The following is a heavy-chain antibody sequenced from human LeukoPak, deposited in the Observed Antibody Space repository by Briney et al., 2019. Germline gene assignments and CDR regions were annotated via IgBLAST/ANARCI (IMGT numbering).Heavy chain of an antibody. CDR1: GYSFTSYW. Sequence: GESLKISCKGSGYSFTSYWISWVRQMPGKGLEWMGRIDPGDSYTNYSPSFQGHVTISADKSISTAYLQWSSLKASDTAMYYCARHGRVTMATDYWGQGTLVTVSS. J-gene: IGHJ4*02. CDR2: IDPGDSYT. V-gene: IGHV5-10-1*01. D-gene: IGHD3-10*01. CDR3: ARHGRVTMATDY.